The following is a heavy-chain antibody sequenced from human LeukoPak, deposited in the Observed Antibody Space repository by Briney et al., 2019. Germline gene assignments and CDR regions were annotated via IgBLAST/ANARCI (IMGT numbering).Heavy chain of an antibody. Sequence: ASVKVSCKASGYTFTGYYMHWVRQAPGQGLEWMGWINPNSGGTNYAQKFQSRVTMTRDTSISTAYMELSRLRSDDTAVYYCATSYYDILTGYYYYYGMDVWGQGTTVTVSS. D-gene: IGHD3-9*01. CDR1: GYTFTGYY. V-gene: IGHV1-2*02. J-gene: IGHJ6*02. CDR2: INPNSGGT. CDR3: ATSYYDILTGYYYYYGMDV.